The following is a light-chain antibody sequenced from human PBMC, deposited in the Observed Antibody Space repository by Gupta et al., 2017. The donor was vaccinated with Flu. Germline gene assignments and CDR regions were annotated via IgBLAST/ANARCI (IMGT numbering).Light chain of an antibody. J-gene: IGKJ1*01. CDR3: LQQNKNLPWT. Sequence: DLQVNQTQSSLTASVGDRVTITCRASQDMRNDSGWYQQKPGEAPKRRSYAASSLQSGVPSRFGVSRSGTEYTHLISRLQPQEDSTYYCLQQNKNLPWTFGHGTKVEIK. CDR1: QDMRND. V-gene: IGKV1-17*01. CDR2: AAS.